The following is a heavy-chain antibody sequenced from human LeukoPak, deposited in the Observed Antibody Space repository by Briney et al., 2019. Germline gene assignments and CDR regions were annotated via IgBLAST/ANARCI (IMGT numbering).Heavy chain of an antibody. V-gene: IGHV3-66*04. CDR3: AKQVGPSTTFDI. CDR2: LYSGGTT. CDR1: GFSVTTSY. D-gene: IGHD1-26*01. Sequence: GGSLRLSCAASGFSVTTSYMSWVRQAPGKGLEWVSALYSGGTTYYADSVKGRFTISSDNSKNTLCPQMNSLRVEDTALYYCAKQVGPSTTFDIWGLGTMVTVSS. J-gene: IGHJ3*02.